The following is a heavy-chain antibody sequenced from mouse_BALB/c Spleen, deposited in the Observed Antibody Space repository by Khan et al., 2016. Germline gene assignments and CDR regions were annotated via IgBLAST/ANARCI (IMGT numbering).Heavy chain of an antibody. CDR1: GFTFSNYG. Sequence: EVELVESGGDLVKPGGSLKLSCAASGFTFSNYGMSWVRQTPDKRLEWVATISSGGSYTYYPDSVKGRFTISRDNAKNTLYLQMSSLKSEDTAIFYCARGVYYGSSYKYAMDYLGQGTSVTVSS. V-gene: IGHV5-6*01. CDR2: ISSGGSYT. J-gene: IGHJ4*01. CDR3: ARGVYYGSSYKYAMDY. D-gene: IGHD1-1*01.